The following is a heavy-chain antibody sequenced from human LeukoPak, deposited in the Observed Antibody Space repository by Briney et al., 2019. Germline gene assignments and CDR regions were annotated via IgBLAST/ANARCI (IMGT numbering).Heavy chain of an antibody. CDR1: GYTFTSYY. Sequence: ASVKVSCKASGYTFTSYYMHWVRQAPGQGLEWMGLINPTGGSTGYAQKFQGRVTMTRDMSTSTDYMELSSLRSEDTAIYYCARDNSVGDNAWWFDPWGQGNLVTVSS. CDR2: INPTGGST. J-gene: IGHJ5*02. CDR3: ARDNSVGDNAWWFDP. V-gene: IGHV1-46*01. D-gene: IGHD1-26*01.